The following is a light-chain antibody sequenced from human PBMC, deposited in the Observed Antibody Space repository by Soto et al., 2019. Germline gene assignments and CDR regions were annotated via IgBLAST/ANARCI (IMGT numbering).Light chain of an antibody. J-gene: IGLJ1*01. CDR1: SSDVGGYNY. CDR2: DVS. CDR3: SSYTSSSTPPYV. Sequence: QSALTQPASVSGSPGQSITISCTGTSSDVGGYNYVSWYQQHPGKAPKLMIYDVSNRPSGVSNRFSGSKSGNTASLTISGLQAEVEADYYCSSYTSSSTPPYVFGTGTKLTVL. V-gene: IGLV2-14*01.